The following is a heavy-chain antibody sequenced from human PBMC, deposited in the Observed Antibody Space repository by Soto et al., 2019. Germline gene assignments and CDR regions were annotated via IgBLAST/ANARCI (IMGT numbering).Heavy chain of an antibody. D-gene: IGHD2-8*01. CDR1: GGSISSYY. CDR2: IYYSGST. CDR3: AREVGYCTNGVCYTSHGMDV. Sequence: PSETLSLTCTVSGGSISSYYWSWLRQPPGKGLEWIGYIYYSGSTNYNPSLKSRVTISVDTSKNQFSLKLSSVTAADTAVYYCAREVGYCTNGVCYTSHGMDVWGQGTTVTSP. J-gene: IGHJ6*02. V-gene: IGHV4-59*01.